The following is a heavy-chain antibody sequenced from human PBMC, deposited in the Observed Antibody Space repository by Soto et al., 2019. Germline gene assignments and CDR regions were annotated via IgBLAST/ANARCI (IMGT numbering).Heavy chain of an antibody. CDR2: IWYDGRDK. D-gene: IGHD6-25*01. CDR1: GFTFSSYG. CDR3: ARFSAANMDV. J-gene: IGHJ6*02. V-gene: IGHV3-33*01. Sequence: QAQLVESGGGVVQPGRSLRLSCVASGFTFSSYGMHWVRQAPGKGLEWVAVIWYDGRDKYYSDSVKGRFTISRDDSKNTLYLQMNSLRVEDTAVYYCARFSAANMDVWGQGTTVIVSS.